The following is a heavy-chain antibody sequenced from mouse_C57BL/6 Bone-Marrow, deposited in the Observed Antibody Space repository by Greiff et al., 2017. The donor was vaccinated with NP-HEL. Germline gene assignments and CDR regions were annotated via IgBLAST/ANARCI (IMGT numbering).Heavy chain of an antibody. Sequence: VQLKQSGAELVRPGASVKLSCTASGFNIKDYYMHWVKQRPEQGLEWIGRIDPEDGDTEYAPKFPGKATMTADTSSNTAYLQLSRLTSEDTAVYYCTTWVTTTYFDYGGQGTTLTVSS. CDR1: GFNIKDYY. V-gene: IGHV14-1*01. CDR3: TTWVTTTYFDY. J-gene: IGHJ2*01. CDR2: IDPEDGDT. D-gene: IGHD2-2*01.